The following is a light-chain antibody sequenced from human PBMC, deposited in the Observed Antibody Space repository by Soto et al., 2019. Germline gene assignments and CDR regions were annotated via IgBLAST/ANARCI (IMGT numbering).Light chain of an antibody. J-gene: IGKJ1*01. V-gene: IGKV3-20*01. Sequence: EIVLTPSPGTLSLSPGERATLSCRASQSVSSSYLAWYQHKPGQAPRLLISGTSSRATGIPDRFSGSGAGTDFTLTISRLEPEDFAVYYCQQYGTTPWTFGQGTTVDIK. CDR3: QQYGTTPWT. CDR2: GTS. CDR1: QSVSSSY.